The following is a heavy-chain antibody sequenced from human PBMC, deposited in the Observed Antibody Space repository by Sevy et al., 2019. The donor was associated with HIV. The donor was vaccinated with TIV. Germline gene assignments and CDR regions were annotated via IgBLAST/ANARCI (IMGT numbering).Heavy chain of an antibody. J-gene: IGHJ4*02. CDR3: ARDDGNYYFHY. CDR1: GFTFGDFA. CDR2: IKQDAGQK. D-gene: IGHD1-7*01. V-gene: IGHV3-7*01. Sequence: GGSLRLSCTTSGFTFGDFAMNWVRQAPGKGLEWVANIKQDAGQKYYVDSVKGRFTISRDNAKNSLYLQMNSLRAEDTAVYFCARDDGNYYFHYWGQGTLVTVSS.